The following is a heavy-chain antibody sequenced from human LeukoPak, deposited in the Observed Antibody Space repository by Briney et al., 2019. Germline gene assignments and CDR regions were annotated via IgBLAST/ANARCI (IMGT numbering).Heavy chain of an antibody. V-gene: IGHV3-11*01. J-gene: IGHJ3*02. CDR1: GGSFSGYY. CDR2: ISSSDNTI. CDR3: ARARPPDSDAFDI. D-gene: IGHD1-14*01. Sequence: LSLTCAVYGGSFSGYYWSWIRQAPGKGLEWVSYISSSDNTIYYADSVKGRFTISRDNAKNSLYLQMNSLGAEDTAVYYCARARPPDSDAFDIWGQGTMVTVSS.